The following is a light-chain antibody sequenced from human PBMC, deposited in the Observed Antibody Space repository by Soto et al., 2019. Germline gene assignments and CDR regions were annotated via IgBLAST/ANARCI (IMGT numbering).Light chain of an antibody. CDR1: QDIDRY. V-gene: IGKV1-39*01. Sequence: DIQMTQSPSSLSAFEVGRVTITFRASQDIDRYLNWYQQRPGKAPKLLIYATSSLQSGVPSRFSGGGSGPDFSLTITNLQPEDFATYFCQQTYSTPWTFGQGTKVDIK. J-gene: IGKJ1*01. CDR3: QQTYSTPWT. CDR2: ATS.